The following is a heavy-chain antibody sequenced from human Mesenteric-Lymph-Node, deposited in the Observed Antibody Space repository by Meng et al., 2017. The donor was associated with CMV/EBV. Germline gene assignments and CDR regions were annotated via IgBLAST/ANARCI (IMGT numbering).Heavy chain of an antibody. D-gene: IGHD3-10*01. J-gene: IGHJ5*02. CDR3: ARSRYGSGSYYNWFDP. Sequence: SVKVSCKASGGTFSSYAISWVRQAPGQGLEWMGGIIPIFGTANYAQKFQGRVTITTDESTSPAYMELSSLRSEDTAVYYCARSRYGSGSYYNWFDPWGQGTLVTVSS. V-gene: IGHV1-69*05. CDR1: GGTFSSYA. CDR2: IIPIFGTA.